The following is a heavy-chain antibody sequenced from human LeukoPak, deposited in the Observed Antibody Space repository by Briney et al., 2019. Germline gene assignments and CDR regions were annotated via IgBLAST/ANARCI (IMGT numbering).Heavy chain of an antibody. D-gene: IGHD4-17*01. CDR1: GFTFSGSA. CDR2: IRSRANSYAT. J-gene: IGHJ6*03. Sequence: GSLRLSCAASGFTFSGSAMHWVRQASGKGLEWIGRIRSRANSYATVYAASVKGRFTISRDDSENTAYLQMSSLKTEDTAVYYCSRHGYGDNYHYYYYMDVWGKGTTVTVSS. V-gene: IGHV3-73*01. CDR3: SRHGYGDNYHYYYYMDV.